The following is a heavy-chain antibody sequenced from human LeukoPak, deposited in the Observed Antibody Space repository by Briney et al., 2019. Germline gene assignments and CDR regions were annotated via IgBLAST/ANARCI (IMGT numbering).Heavy chain of an antibody. Sequence: PGGSLRLSCAASGFTFDDYAMHWVRQAPGKGLEWVSGISWNSGSIGYADSVKGRFTISRDNSKNTLYLQMNSLRAEDTAVYYCARDKRRGSYEGDAFDIWGQGTMVTVSS. D-gene: IGHD1-26*01. CDR3: ARDKRRGSYEGDAFDI. CDR2: ISWNSGSI. CDR1: GFTFDDYA. J-gene: IGHJ3*02. V-gene: IGHV3-9*01.